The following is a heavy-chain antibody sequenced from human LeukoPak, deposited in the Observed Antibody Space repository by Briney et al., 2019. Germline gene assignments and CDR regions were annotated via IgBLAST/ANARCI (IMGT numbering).Heavy chain of an antibody. D-gene: IGHD4/OR15-4a*01. CDR3: VPSANYYYFDY. Sequence: ASVKASCKASGYTFSNYYMHWVRQAPGLGFEWMGWINPKSGGTSYPQKFQGRVTMTRDTSISTAYMELSGLRSDDTAVYYCVPSANYYYFDYRGQGTLVTVSS. J-gene: IGHJ4*02. V-gene: IGHV1-2*02. CDR1: GYTFSNYY. CDR2: INPKSGGT.